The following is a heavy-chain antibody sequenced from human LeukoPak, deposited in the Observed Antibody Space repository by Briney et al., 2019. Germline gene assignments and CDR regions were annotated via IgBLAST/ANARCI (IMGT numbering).Heavy chain of an antibody. CDR3: ARGGKNYFDF. CDR1: GYSFTSYG. J-gene: IGHJ4*02. Sequence: ASVKVSCKASGYSFTSYGIRWVREAPGRGLEWVGYISAYDGETRYAQKFQGRVTLTTDTSTGTVYMEMRRLRSDDTAVYYCARGGKNYFDFWGQGTLVTVSS. CDR2: ISAYDGET. D-gene: IGHD1-26*01. V-gene: IGHV1-18*01.